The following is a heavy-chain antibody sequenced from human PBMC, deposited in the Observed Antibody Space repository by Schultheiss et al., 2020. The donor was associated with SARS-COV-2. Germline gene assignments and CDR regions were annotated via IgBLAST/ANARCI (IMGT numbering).Heavy chain of an antibody. CDR2: IIHIFGTA. D-gene: IGHD3-10*01. CDR1: GGTFSSYA. Sequence: SVKVSCKASGGTFSSYAISWVRQAPGQGLEWMGGIIHIFGTANYAQKFQGRVTITADESTSTAYMELSSLRSEDTAVYYCARDSYYGSGKSQHWGQGTLVTVSS. J-gene: IGHJ1*01. V-gene: IGHV1-69*13. CDR3: ARDSYYGSGKSQH.